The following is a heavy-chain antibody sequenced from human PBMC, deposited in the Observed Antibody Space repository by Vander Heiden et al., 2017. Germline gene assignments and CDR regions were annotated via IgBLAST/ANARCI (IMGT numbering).Heavy chain of an antibody. CDR1: GDSAPSNSAA. J-gene: IGHJ6*02. V-gene: IGHV6-1*01. CDR2: TYYRSKWYN. CDR3: AREVSVAGTPAYYYYGIDV. Sequence: QVQPQLSGPGLGKHPQDVPRTCAMSGDSAPSNSAAWNWITQSPTRGLECLGRTYYRSKWYNDYAVSVKSRMTINPDTSKNQFSLQLNSVTPEDTAVYYCAREVSVAGTPAYYYYGIDVWGQGTTVTVSS. D-gene: IGHD6-19*01.